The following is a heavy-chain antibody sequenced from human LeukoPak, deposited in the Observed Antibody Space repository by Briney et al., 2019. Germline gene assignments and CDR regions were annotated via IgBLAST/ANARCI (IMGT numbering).Heavy chain of an antibody. J-gene: IGHJ4*02. CDR3: ARVVGKQQLDY. CDR2: IYYSGST. D-gene: IGHD6-13*01. CDR1: GGSISSGGYY. Sequence: SETLSLTCTVSGGSISSGGYYWSWIRQHPGKGLEWIGYIYYSGSTYYNPSLKSRVTILVDTSKNQFSLKLSSVTAADTAVYYCARVVGKQQLDYWGQGTLVTVSS. V-gene: IGHV4-31*03.